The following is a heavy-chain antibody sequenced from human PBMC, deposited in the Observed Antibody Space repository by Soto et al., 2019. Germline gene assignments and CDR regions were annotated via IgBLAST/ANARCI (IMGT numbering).Heavy chain of an antibody. V-gene: IGHV4-34*01. CDR1: GGSISSYY. CDR3: AGGHYYGSGSYYRR. J-gene: IGHJ4*02. CDR2: INHSGST. D-gene: IGHD3-10*01. Sequence: SETLSLTCTVSGGSISSYYWSWIRQPPGKGLEWIGEINHSGSTNYNPSLKSRVTISVDTSKNQFSLKLSSVTAADTAVYYCAGGHYYGSGSYYRRWGQGTLVTVSS.